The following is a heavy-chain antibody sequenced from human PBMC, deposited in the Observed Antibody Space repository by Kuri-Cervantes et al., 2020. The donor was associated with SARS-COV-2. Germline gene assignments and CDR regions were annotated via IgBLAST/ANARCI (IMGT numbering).Heavy chain of an antibody. CDR2: ISSSSSYT. V-gene: IGHV3-21*04. CDR3: SRDQVSAAGTANY. J-gene: IGHJ4*02. D-gene: IGHD6-13*01. Sequence: GGSLRLSCAASGFTFSSYSMNWVRQAPGKGLEWVSSISSSSSYTYYADSVKGRFTISRDNAKNSLYLQMNSLRAEDTAVYYCSRDQVSAAGTANYWGQGALVTVSS. CDR1: GFTFSSYS.